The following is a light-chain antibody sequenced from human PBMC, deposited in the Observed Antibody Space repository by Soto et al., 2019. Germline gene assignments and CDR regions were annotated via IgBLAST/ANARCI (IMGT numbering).Light chain of an antibody. Sequence: DIQMTQSPSTLSASVGERVTITCQASQSIRRWLAWFQQKPGKAPKLLIYAASTLQNGVPSRCSGSGYGTDFTLTSSSLQPEDFATYYCQQANSFPITFGQGTRLEIK. CDR1: QSIRRW. CDR3: QQANSFPIT. V-gene: IGKV1-12*01. J-gene: IGKJ5*01. CDR2: AAS.